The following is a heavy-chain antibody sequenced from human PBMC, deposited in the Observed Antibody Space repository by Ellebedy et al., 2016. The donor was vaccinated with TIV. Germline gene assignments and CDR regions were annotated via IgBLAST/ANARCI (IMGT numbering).Heavy chain of an antibody. D-gene: IGHD5-24*01. CDR2: INNDGSST. CDR3: AREGWLHYFFDY. Sequence: PGGSLRLSCAASGFTFSSYRMNWVRQAPGKGLVWVSRINNDGSSTSYAASVKGRFTISRDNAKNTVYLQMNSLRAEDTAVYYCAREGWLHYFFDYWGQGILVTVSS. CDR1: GFTFSSYR. V-gene: IGHV3-74*01. J-gene: IGHJ4*02.